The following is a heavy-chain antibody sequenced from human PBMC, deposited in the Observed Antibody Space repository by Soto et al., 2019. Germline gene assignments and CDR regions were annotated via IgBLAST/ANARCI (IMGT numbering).Heavy chain of an antibody. CDR3: AKEFGQARGGDYDYVWGSYHYWPYFDY. V-gene: IGHV3-23*01. Sequence: GGSLRLSCAASGLTFSSYAMSWVRQAPGKGLEWVSAISGSGGSTYYADSVKGRFTISRDNSKNTLYLQMNSLRAEDTAVYYWAKEFGQARGGDYDYVWGSYHYWPYFDYWGQGTLVTVSS. CDR1: GLTFSSYA. D-gene: IGHD3-16*02. J-gene: IGHJ4*02. CDR2: ISGSGGST.